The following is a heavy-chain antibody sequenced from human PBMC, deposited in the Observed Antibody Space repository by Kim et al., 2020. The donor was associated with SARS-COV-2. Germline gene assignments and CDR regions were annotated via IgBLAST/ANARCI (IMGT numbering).Heavy chain of an antibody. V-gene: IGHV5-51*01. Sequence: GESLKISCKGSGYSFTSYWIGWVRQMPGKGLEWMGIIYPGDSDARYSPSFQGQVTISADESITTAYLQWSSLKASDTAMYYCARRIGHDYDSSGNSFDYWGQGTLVTVSS. J-gene: IGHJ4*02. D-gene: IGHD3-22*01. CDR2: IYPGDSDA. CDR3: ARRIGHDYDSSGNSFDY. CDR1: GYSFTSYW.